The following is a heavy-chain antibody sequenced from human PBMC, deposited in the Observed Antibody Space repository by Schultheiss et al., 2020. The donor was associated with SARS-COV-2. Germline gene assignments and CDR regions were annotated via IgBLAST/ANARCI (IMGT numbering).Heavy chain of an antibody. D-gene: IGHD3-3*01. V-gene: IGHV4-39*07. CDR2: INHSGST. Sequence: SETLSLTCTVSGGSISSSSYYWGWIRQPPGKGLEWIGEINHSGSTNYNPSLKSRVTISVDRSKNQFSLKLSSVTAADTAVYYCARFTIFGVVVEYHFDYWGQGTLVTVSS. J-gene: IGHJ4*02. CDR3: ARFTIFGVVVEYHFDY. CDR1: GGSISSSSYY.